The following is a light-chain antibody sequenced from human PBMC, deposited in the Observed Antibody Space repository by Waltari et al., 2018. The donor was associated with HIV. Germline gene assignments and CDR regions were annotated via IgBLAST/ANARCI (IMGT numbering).Light chain of an antibody. CDR2: EVS. J-gene: IGLJ3*02. CDR3: SSYAGSNNLV. CDR1: SSDVGGYNY. Sequence: QSALTQPPSASGSPGQSVTISCTGTSSDVGGYNYVSWYQQHPGKAPQLMIYEVSKRPAGVSDRFSGSKSCNTASLTVSGLQAEDEADYYCSSYAGSNNLVFGGGTKLTVL. V-gene: IGLV2-8*01.